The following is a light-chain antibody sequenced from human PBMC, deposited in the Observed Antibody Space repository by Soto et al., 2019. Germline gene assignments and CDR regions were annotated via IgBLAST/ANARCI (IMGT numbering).Light chain of an antibody. CDR2: GAS. V-gene: IGKV3-20*01. Sequence: EIVLTQSPGTLSLSPGERATLSCRASQSISNRYLAWYQQKPGQAPRLLIYGASSRATGIPDRFSGSGSGTDFTLTISRLDPADFAVYYCQQYGNSPLTFGPGTKLDIK. CDR3: QQYGNSPLT. J-gene: IGKJ3*01. CDR1: QSISNRY.